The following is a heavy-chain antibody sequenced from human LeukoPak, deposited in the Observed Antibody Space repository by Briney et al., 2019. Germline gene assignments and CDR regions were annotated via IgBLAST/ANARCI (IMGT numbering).Heavy chain of an antibody. CDR3: AKSESWELLYYFDY. D-gene: IGHD1-26*01. Sequence: SGGSLRLSCAVSGFTLTNHGVSWVRQAPGKGLEWVSAISGSGGSTYYADSVKGRFTISRDNSKNTLYLQMNSLRAEDAAVYYCAKSESWELLYYFDYWGQGTLVTVSS. J-gene: IGHJ4*02. CDR1: GFTLTNHG. V-gene: IGHV3-23*01. CDR2: ISGSGGST.